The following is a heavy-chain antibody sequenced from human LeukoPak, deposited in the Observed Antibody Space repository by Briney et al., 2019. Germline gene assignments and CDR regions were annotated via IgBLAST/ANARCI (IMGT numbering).Heavy chain of an antibody. CDR1: GFTFSSYE. J-gene: IGHJ6*03. CDR2: ISSSGSTI. Sequence: GGSLRLSCAASGFTFSSYEMSWVRQASGKGLEWVSYISSSGSTIYYADSVKGRFTISRDNAKNSLYLQMNSLRAEDTAVYYCAREVFDYYYYMDVWGKGTTVTISS. V-gene: IGHV3-48*03. D-gene: IGHD1-14*01. CDR3: AREVFDYYYYMDV.